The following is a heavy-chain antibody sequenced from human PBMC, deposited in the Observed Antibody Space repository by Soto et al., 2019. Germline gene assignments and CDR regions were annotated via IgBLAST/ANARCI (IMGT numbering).Heavy chain of an antibody. CDR2: ISANGGST. CDR1: GFTFNDNP. J-gene: IGHJ4*02. CDR3: VKGAGWLQDVDY. Sequence: GGSLRLSCSASGFTFNDNPMYWVRQAPGKGLEYVSLISANGGSTHYADSVRGRFSISRDNSENTLYLQMSSLRAEDTAVYYCVKGAGWLQDVDYWGQGTLVTVSS. V-gene: IGHV3-64D*08. D-gene: IGHD5-12*01.